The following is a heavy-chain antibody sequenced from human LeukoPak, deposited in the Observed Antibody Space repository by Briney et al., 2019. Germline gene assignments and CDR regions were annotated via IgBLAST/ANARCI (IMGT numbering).Heavy chain of an antibody. CDR2: IYSDGSI. V-gene: IGHV3-53*01. D-gene: IGHD1-1*01. CDR1: GFSVGGNY. CDR3: ARDRRRLRGMNGDGDAFDN. Sequence: GGALRLSCAASGFSVGGNYISWVRQAPGKGLEWVSMIYSDGSIFHADSVKGRFTMSRDNSRNTLDLQMNSLRVEDTAVYFCARDRRRLRGMNGDGDAFDNWGQGTMVTVSS. J-gene: IGHJ3*02.